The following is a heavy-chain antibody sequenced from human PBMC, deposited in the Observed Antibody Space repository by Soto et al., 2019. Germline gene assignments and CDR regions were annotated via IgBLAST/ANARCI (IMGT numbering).Heavy chain of an antibody. J-gene: IGHJ3*01. CDR1: GYIFSDYY. CDR2: INPNSGDT. Sequence: QVQLVQSGAEVKKPGASVKVSCKASGYIFSDYYMHWVRQAPGQGLECMGWINPNSGDTIYAQKFQGRFTVTGDPSISTAYMELSRLTSDDTVLYYCVRGRAVAGMNDEAFALWGQGTMVTFS. CDR3: VRGRAVAGMNDEAFAL. V-gene: IGHV1-2*02. D-gene: IGHD6-19*01.